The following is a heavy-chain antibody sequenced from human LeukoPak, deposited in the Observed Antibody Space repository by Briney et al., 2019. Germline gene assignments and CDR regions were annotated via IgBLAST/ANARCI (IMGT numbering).Heavy chain of an antibody. CDR1: GFTFSSYS. D-gene: IGHD6-13*01. V-gene: IGHV3-48*04. CDR3: ARTLAAAGVYYFDY. Sequence: GGSLRLSCAASGFTFSSYSMNWVRQAPGKGLEWVSYISSSSSTIYYADSVKGRFTISRDNAKNSLSLQMNSLRAEDTAVYYCARTLAAAGVYYFDYWGQGTLVTVSS. J-gene: IGHJ4*02. CDR2: ISSSSSTI.